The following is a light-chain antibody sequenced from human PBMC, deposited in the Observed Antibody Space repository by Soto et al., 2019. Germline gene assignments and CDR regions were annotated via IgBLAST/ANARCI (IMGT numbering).Light chain of an antibody. CDR2: EVV. J-gene: IGLJ1*01. CDR1: KSDIGIYDF. Sequence: QSVMTQPPCASGSPGQSVTISCTGSKSDIGIYDFVSWYQHHPGKAPRLIIYEVVQRPSGVPDRFSGSKSGNTASLTVSGLQAADEADYFCKSYAGSNTYVFGTGTKLTVL. V-gene: IGLV2-8*01. CDR3: KSYAGSNTYV.